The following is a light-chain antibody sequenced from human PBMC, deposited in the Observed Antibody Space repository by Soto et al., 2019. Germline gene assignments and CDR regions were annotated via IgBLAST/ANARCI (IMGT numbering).Light chain of an antibody. CDR3: QQYKNWPPWT. CDR1: QSVSSK. CDR2: GAS. J-gene: IGKJ1*01. Sequence: EIVMTQSTATLCVSRGARATLSCRASQSVSSKLAWYQQKPGQAPRLLIYGASTRATGIPARFSGSVSGTAFTLTISSLQSEDFAVYYCQQYKNWPPWTFGQGTKVDIK. V-gene: IGKV3-15*01.